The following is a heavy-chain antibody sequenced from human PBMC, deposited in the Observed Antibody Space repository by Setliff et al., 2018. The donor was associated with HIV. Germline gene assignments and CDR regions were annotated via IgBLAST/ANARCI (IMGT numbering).Heavy chain of an antibody. V-gene: IGHV3-7*01. CDR2: IKQDGSEK. CDR3: ARDQVDTAMVPDAFDI. Sequence: GGSLRLSCAASGFTFSSYWMSWVRQAPGKGLEWVANIKQDGSEKYYVDSVKGRFTISRDNAKNSLYLQMNSLRAEDTAVYYCARDQVDTAMVPDAFDIWGQGTMVTVSS. CDR1: GFTFSSYW. J-gene: IGHJ3*02. D-gene: IGHD5-18*01.